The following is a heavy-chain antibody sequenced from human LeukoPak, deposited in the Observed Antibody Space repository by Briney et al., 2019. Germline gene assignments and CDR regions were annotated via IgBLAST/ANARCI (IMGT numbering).Heavy chain of an antibody. V-gene: IGHV3-7*01. CDR1: GFTFSSYW. J-gene: IGHJ6*03. D-gene: IGHD6-19*01. CDR3: ARAGGSGWYYRYYYYYMDV. CDR2: IKQDGSEK. Sequence: PGGSLRLSCAASGFTFSSYWMSWVRQAPGKGLEWVANIKQDGSEKYYVDSVKGRFTISRDNAKNSLYLQMNSLRAEDTAVYYCARAGGSGWYYRYYYYYMDVWGNGTTVTISS.